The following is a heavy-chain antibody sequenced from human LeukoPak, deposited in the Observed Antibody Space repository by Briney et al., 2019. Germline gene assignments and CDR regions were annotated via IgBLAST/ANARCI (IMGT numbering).Heavy chain of an antibody. CDR2: ISYDGSNK. CDR1: GFTFSSYA. CDR3: ARKEARWLQLAFDY. D-gene: IGHD5-24*01. V-gene: IGHV3-30*01. Sequence: GGSLRLSCAASGFTFSSYAMHWVRQAPGKGLEWVAVISYDGSNKYYADSVKGRFTISRDHSKNTLYLQMNSLRAEDTAVYYCARKEARWLQLAFDYWGQGTLVTVSS. J-gene: IGHJ4*02.